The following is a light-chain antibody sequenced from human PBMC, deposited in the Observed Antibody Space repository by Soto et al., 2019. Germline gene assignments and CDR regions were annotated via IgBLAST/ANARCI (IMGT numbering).Light chain of an antibody. CDR1: QSISSSY. Sequence: EIVLTQSPGTLSLSPGERATLSCRASQSISSSYLAWFQQKPGQAPRLLIYGASNRATGIPDRFSGSGSGTDCTLTISRLEPEDFAVYYCQQYGTSSWTFGQGTKVEIK. CDR2: GAS. V-gene: IGKV3-20*01. CDR3: QQYGTSSWT. J-gene: IGKJ1*01.